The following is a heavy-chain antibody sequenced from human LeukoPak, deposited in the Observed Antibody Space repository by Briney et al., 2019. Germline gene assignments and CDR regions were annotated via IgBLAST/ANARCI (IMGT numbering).Heavy chain of an antibody. V-gene: IGHV1-18*01. Sequence: GASVKVSCKASGCTFTSYGISWVRQAPGQGLEWMGWISAYNGNTNYAQKLQGRVTMTTDTSTSTAYMELRSLRSDDTAVYYCARDELAYYYDSSGPGGGYWGQGTLVTVSS. D-gene: IGHD3-22*01. CDR2: ISAYNGNT. CDR3: ARDELAYYYDSSGPGGGY. J-gene: IGHJ4*02. CDR1: GCTFTSYG.